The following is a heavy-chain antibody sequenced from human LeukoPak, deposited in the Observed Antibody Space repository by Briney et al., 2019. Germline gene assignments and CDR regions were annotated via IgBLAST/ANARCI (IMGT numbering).Heavy chain of an antibody. J-gene: IGHJ3*02. D-gene: IGHD6-13*01. CDR1: GFTFRSYG. CDR3: AKDRGSNWCHDAFDI. CDR2: IWYDGSNK. V-gene: IGHV3-33*06. Sequence: PGGSLRLSCAASGFTFRSYGMHWVRQAPGKGLEWVAVIWYDGSNKYYADSVKGRFTISRDNSKNTLFLQMNNLRVEDTAVYYCAKDRGSNWCHDAFDIWGHGTMVSVSS.